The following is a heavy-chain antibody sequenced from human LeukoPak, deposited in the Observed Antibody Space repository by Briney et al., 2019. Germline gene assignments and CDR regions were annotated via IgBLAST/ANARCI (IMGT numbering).Heavy chain of an antibody. CDR2: ISSNGGST. Sequence: GGSLRLSCSASGFTVSSYAMHWVRQAPGKGLEYVSAISSNGGSTYYADSVKGRFTISRDNSKNTLYLQMSSLRAEDTAVYYCVKPQPGGGFDYWGQGTLVTVSS. D-gene: IGHD1-14*01. CDR1: GFTVSSYA. V-gene: IGHV3-64D*09. CDR3: VKPQPGGGFDY. J-gene: IGHJ4*02.